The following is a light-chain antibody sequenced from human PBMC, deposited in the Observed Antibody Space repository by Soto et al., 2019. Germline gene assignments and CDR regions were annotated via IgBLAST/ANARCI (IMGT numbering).Light chain of an antibody. CDR2: DAF. CDR1: QSVSNY. J-gene: IGKJ3*01. CDR3: PHRTDRPLT. V-gene: IGKV3-11*01. Sequence: EIVLTQSPATLSLSPGERATLSCRASQSVSNYLAWFQQKPGQAPRLLIYDAFKRATGIRTRFGGSGSGTDFTLTVSSLEAGGFAVDSCPHRTDRPLTCGPGTKVDVK.